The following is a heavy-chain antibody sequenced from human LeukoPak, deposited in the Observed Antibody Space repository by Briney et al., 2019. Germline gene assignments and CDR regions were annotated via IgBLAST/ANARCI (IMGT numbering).Heavy chain of an antibody. D-gene: IGHD4-17*01. Sequence: PGGSLSLSCAASGFTFSSYSMNWVRQAPGKGLEWVSYISSSSSTIYYADSVKGRFTISRDNAKNSLYLQMNSLRAEDTAVYYCARDSSSTVTTFLYYYMDVWGKGTTVTVSS. V-gene: IGHV3-48*01. CDR1: GFTFSSYS. CDR3: ARDSSSTVTTFLYYYMDV. CDR2: ISSSSSTI. J-gene: IGHJ6*03.